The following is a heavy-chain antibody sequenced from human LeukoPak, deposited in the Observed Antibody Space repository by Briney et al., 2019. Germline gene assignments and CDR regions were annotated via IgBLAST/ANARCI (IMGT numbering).Heavy chain of an antibody. CDR2: INSDGSST. V-gene: IGHV3-74*01. CDR3: AKDSTYDSSGYYGI. D-gene: IGHD3-22*01. CDR1: GFTSSSYW. J-gene: IGHJ4*02. Sequence: PGGSLRLSCAASGFTSSSYWMHWVRQDPGKGLVWVSRINSDGSSTSYADSAKGRFTISRDNAKNSLYLQMNSLRAEDTALYYCAKDSTYDSSGYYGIWGQGTLVTVSS.